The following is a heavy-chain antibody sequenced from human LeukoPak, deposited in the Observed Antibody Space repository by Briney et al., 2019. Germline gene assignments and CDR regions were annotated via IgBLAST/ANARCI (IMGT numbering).Heavy chain of an antibody. V-gene: IGHV4-34*01. Sequence: SETLSLTCAVYGESFRGYYWTWIRQTPGKGLEWIGEIDHIGRTTYNPSLKGRVTISVDTSKNQFSLRLTSVTASDTAVYYCAKSNGYGLIDIWGQGTMVTVSS. CDR3: AKSNGYGLIDI. CDR1: GESFRGYY. CDR2: IDHIGRT. D-gene: IGHD3-22*01. J-gene: IGHJ3*02.